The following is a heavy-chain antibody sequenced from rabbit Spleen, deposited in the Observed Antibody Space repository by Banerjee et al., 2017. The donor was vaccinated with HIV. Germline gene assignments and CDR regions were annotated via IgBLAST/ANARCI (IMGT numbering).Heavy chain of an antibody. CDR2: IYAGKGDT. CDR1: GFDFSNYY. D-gene: IGHD6-1*01. V-gene: IGHV1S7*01. Sequence: QLKETGGGLVQPGGSLTLSCKASGFDFSNYYLSWVHQAPGKGLEWIGIIYAGKGDTDYASWVNGRFTISSDNAQNTVDLQMNSLTAADTATYFCARAGYAGFGYANFRDYYGMDLWGQGTLVTVS. J-gene: IGHJ6*01. CDR3: ARAGYAGFGYANFRDYYGMDL.